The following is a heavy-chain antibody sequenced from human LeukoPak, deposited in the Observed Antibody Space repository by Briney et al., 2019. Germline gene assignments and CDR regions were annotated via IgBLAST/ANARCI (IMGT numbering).Heavy chain of an antibody. Sequence: GASVKVSCKASGYTFTGFYIHWVRQAPGQGLEWMGWINPYSGDTKYAQRFQGRVTMARDTSITTAYMELSRLGSDDTAVYFCARVESRVIVATVFDYWGQGTLVTVSS. CDR3: ARVESRVIVATVFDY. J-gene: IGHJ4*02. CDR1: GYTFTGFY. D-gene: IGHD5-12*01. CDR2: INPYSGDT. V-gene: IGHV1-2*02.